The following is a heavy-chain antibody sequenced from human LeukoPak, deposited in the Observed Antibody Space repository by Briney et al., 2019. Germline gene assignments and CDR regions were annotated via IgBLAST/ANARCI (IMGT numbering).Heavy chain of an antibody. J-gene: IGHJ4*02. CDR3: AREQRGIAAAGTSFDY. V-gene: IGHV1-69*13. D-gene: IGHD6-13*01. CDR2: IIPIFGTA. Sequence: SVKVSCKASGGTFSSYAISWVRQAPGQGLEWMGGIIPIFGTANYAQKFQGRVTITADESTSTAYMELSSLRSEDTAVYYCAREQRGIAAAGTSFDYWGRGTLVTVSS. CDR1: GGTFSSYA.